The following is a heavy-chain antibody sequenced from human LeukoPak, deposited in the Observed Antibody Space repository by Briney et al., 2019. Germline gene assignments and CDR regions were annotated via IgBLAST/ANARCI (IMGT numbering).Heavy chain of an antibody. CDR3: YSTNLAGDEVRSY. CDR1: GGSISSSGYY. CDR2: VYYTGST. Sequence: SETLSLPCTVSGGSISSSGYYWGWIRQPPGKGLEWVGSVYYTGSTFYNPSLKSRVTISVDTSKNQFSLKLSSVTAADTAMYYCYSTNLAGDEVRSYWGQGILVTVSS. D-gene: IGHD6-13*01. V-gene: IGHV4-39*01. J-gene: IGHJ4*02.